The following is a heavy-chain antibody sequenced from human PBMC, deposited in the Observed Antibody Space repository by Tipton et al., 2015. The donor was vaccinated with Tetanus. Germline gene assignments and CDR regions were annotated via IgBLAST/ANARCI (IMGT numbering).Heavy chain of an antibody. Sequence: SLRLSCAASGFTFSSYAMHWVRQAPGKGLEWVAVISYDGSHKYYADSVKGRFSISRDNSKSTLYLQMNSLRTEDTALYYCARDGFYYGSGSYYRAFWGQGTLVTVSP. D-gene: IGHD3-10*01. CDR3: ARDGFYYGSGSYYRAF. CDR1: GFTFSSYA. V-gene: IGHV3-30*03. CDR2: ISYDGSHK. J-gene: IGHJ4*02.